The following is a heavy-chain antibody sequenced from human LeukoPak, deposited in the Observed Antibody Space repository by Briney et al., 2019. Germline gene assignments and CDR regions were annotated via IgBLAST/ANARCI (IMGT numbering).Heavy chain of an antibody. CDR2: IKQDGSEK. CDR1: GFTFSSYW. V-gene: IGHV3-7*01. Sequence: GGSLRLSCAAFGFTFSSYWMSWVRQAPGKGLEWVANIKQDGSEKYYVDSVKGRFTISRDNAKNSLYLQMNSLRAENTAVYYCARGFLPEDYWGQGTLVTVSS. D-gene: IGHD3-10*01. J-gene: IGHJ4*02. CDR3: ARGFLPEDY.